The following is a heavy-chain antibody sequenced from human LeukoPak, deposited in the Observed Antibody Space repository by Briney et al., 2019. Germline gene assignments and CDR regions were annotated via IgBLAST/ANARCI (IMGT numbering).Heavy chain of an antibody. CDR3: AKVTAAADGY. CDR2: IRYDGSNK. CDR1: GFTFSSYG. D-gene: IGHD6-13*01. V-gene: IGHV3-30*02. Sequence: GGSLRLSCAASGFTFSSYGMHWVRQAPGKGLEWVAFIRYDGSNKYYADPVKGRFTISRDNSKNTLYLQMNSLRAEDTAVYYCAKVTAAADGYWGQGTLVTVSS. J-gene: IGHJ4*02.